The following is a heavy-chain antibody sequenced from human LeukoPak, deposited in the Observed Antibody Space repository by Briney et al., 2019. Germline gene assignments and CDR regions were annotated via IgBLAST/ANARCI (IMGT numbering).Heavy chain of an antibody. D-gene: IGHD2/OR15-2a*01. CDR1: GFTFSSYE. Sequence: PGGSLRLSCAASGFTFSSYEMNWVRQAPGKGLEWVSHIGGSGSPIYYADSVNGRFTISRDNAKNSLYLQMNSLRAEDTAVYYCARGTFYFDYWGQGTLVTVSS. J-gene: IGHJ4*02. CDR2: IGGSGSPI. V-gene: IGHV3-48*03. CDR3: ARGTFYFDY.